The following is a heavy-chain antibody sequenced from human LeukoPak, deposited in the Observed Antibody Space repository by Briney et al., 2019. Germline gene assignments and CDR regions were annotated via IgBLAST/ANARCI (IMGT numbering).Heavy chain of an antibody. CDR2: MNPNSGNT. Sequence: ASVTVSCKASGYTFTSYDINWVRQATGQGLEWMGWMNPNSGNTGYAQKFQGRVTMTRNTSISTAYMELSGLKSEDTAVYYCARPPRGGCSGGSCYSQRFWFDPWGQGTLVTVSS. J-gene: IGHJ5*02. CDR3: ARPPRGGCSGGSCYSQRFWFDP. V-gene: IGHV1-8*01. CDR1: GYTFTSYD. D-gene: IGHD2-15*01.